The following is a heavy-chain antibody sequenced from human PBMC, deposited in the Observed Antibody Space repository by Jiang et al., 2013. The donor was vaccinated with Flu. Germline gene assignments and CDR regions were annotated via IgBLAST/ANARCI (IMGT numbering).Heavy chain of an antibody. CDR2: IYYSGST. Sequence: LLKPSETLSLTCTVSGGSISSSSYYWGWIRQPPGKGLEWIGSIYYSGSTYYNPSLKSRVTISVDTSKNQFSLKLSSVTAADTAVYFCARVYGETGGFLYGMDVWGKGTTVTVSS. V-gene: IGHV4-39*01. CDR1: GGSISSSSYY. J-gene: IGHJ6*04. D-gene: IGHD1-1*01. CDR3: ARVYGETGGFLYGMDV.